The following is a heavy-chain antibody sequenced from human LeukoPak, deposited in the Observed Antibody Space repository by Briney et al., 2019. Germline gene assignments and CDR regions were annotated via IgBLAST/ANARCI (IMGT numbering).Heavy chain of an antibody. V-gene: IGHV4-34*01. J-gene: IGHJ6*02. Sequence: PSETLSLTCAVYGGSFSGYYWSWIRQPPGKGLEWIGEINHIGSTNYNPSLKSRVTISVDTSKNQFSLKLRSVAAADTAVYYCASSPRGATTGHYYDSSGYSYYYGMDVWGQGTTVTVSS. CDR1: GGSFSGYY. CDR2: INHIGST. D-gene: IGHD3-22*01. CDR3: ASSPRGATTGHYYDSSGYSYYYGMDV.